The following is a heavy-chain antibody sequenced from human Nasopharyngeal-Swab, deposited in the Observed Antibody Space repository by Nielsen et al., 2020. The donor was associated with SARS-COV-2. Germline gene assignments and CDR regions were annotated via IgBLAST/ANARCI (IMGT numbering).Heavy chain of an antibody. D-gene: IGHD6-13*01. J-gene: IGHJ6*02. CDR1: GGSFSGYY. CDR2: INHSGST. Sequence: GSLRLSCAVYGGSFSGYYWSWIRQPPGKGLEWIGEINHSGSTNYNPSLKSRVTISVDTSKNQFSLKLSSVTAADTAVYYCARSEIAAGRPYYYYGMDVWGQGTTVTVSS. CDR3: ARSEIAAGRPYYYYGMDV. V-gene: IGHV4-34*01.